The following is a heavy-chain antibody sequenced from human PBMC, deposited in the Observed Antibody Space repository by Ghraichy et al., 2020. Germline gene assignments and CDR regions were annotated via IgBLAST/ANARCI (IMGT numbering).Heavy chain of an antibody. Sequence: GSLRLSCVVSSGSITSVPWWSCLRQPPGKGLEWIGEIYLGGSTNYNPSLESRVTMSMDKSKNQFSLKMTSMTAADTAVYYCARNWGWAFDIWGQGTVVTVSS. J-gene: IGHJ3*02. CDR3: ARNWGWAFDI. CDR2: IYLGGST. V-gene: IGHV4-4*02. D-gene: IGHD7-27*01. CDR1: SGSITSVPW.